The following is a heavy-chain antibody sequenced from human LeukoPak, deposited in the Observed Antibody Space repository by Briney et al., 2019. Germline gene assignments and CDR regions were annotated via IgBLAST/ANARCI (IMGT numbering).Heavy chain of an antibody. CDR2: IYYSGST. J-gene: IGHJ3*02. V-gene: IGHV4-59*08. CDR1: GGSISSYY. D-gene: IGHD2-2*01. CDR3: ARWVPAAMLDAFDI. Sequence: PSETLSLTCTASGGSISSYYWSWIRQPPGKGLEWIGYIYYSGSTNYNPSLKSRVTISVDTSKNQFSLKPSSVTAADTAVYYCARWVPAAMLDAFDIWGQGTMVTVSS.